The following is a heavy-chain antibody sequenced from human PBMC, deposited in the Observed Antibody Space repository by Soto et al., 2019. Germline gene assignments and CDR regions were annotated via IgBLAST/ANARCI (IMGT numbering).Heavy chain of an antibody. Sequence: EVQLVESGGGLVQPGGSLRLSCAASGFTFSNYWMNWVRQVPGKGLEWVANIKGDGSEKYFVDSVKGRFTISRDNAKNSLYLQMNSLRAEDTATYYCARDLARTAAGYYYYYAMDVWGQGTTVTVSS. CDR1: GFTFSNYW. CDR3: ARDLARTAAGYYYYYAMDV. J-gene: IGHJ6*02. D-gene: IGHD2-2*01. CDR2: IKGDGSEK. V-gene: IGHV3-7*01.